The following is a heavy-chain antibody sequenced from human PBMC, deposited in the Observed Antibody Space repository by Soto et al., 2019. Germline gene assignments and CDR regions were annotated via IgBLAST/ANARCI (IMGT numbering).Heavy chain of an antibody. CDR3: AKVVVGATSHSDFDS. J-gene: IGHJ4*02. Sequence: SSETLSLTCTVSRGSIANNNYFWGWVRQPPGKGLEWIGSAANRGGTYKKPSPKRQDNVSVETSKKKFSLKLTSVTAAYTAVYYCAKVVVGATSHSDFDSWGQGTLVTVSS. D-gene: IGHD2-15*01. V-gene: IGHV4-39*02. CDR1: RGSIANNNYF. CDR2: AANRGGT.